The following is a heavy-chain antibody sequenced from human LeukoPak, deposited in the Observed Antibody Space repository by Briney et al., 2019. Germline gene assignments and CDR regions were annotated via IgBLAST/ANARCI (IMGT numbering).Heavy chain of an antibody. D-gene: IGHD3-3*01. CDR2: ISYDGSNK. CDR1: GFTFSSYA. J-gene: IGHJ1*01. V-gene: IGHV3-30-3*01. CDR3: ARADFGVVTYILQH. Sequence: PGGSLRLSCAASGFTFSSYAMHWVRQAPGKGLEWVAVISYDGSNKYYADSVKGRFTISRDNSKNTLYLQMNSLRAEDTAVYYCARADFGVVTYILQHWGQGTLVTVSS.